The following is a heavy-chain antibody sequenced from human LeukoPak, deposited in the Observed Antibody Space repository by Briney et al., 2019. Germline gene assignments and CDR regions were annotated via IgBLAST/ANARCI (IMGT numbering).Heavy chain of an antibody. J-gene: IGHJ3*02. CDR3: AKVGPSGSYDAAFDI. CDR2: ISGSGGST. V-gene: IGHV3-23*01. Sequence: GGSLRLSCAASGFTFSSYAMIWLPQAPGKGLEWVSAISGSGGSTYYADSVKGRFTISRDNSKNTLYLQMNSLRAEDTAVYYCAKVGPSGSYDAAFDIWGQGTMVTVSS. D-gene: IGHD1-26*01. CDR1: GFTFSSYA.